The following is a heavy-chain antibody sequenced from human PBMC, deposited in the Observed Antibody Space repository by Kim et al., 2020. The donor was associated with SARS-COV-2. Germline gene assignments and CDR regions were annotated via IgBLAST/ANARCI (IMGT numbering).Heavy chain of an antibody. CDR3: ARGIMVRGVNPLNWFDP. CDR2: IIPRLDIA. CDR1: GGTFSSYC. J-gene: IGHJ5*02. D-gene: IGHD3-10*01. V-gene: IGHV1-69*04. Sequence: SVKVSCKASGGTFSSYCINWVRQAPGKGLEWMGRIIPRLDIADYAQKFQGRLTITADKSTSTAFMELSSLMSDDTAVYYCARGIMVRGVNPLNWFDPWG.